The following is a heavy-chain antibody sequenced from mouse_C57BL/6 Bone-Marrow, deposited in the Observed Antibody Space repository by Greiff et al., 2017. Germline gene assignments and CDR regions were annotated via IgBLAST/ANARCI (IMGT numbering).Heavy chain of an antibody. Sequence: VQLQQSGPELVKPGASVKISCKASGYSFTGYYMNWVKQSPEKSLEWIGEINPSTGGTTYNQKFKAKATLTVDKSSSTAYMQLKSLTSEDSAVYYCARSRGYYGYWGQGTTLTVSS. V-gene: IGHV1-42*01. CDR1: GYSFTGYY. D-gene: IGHD1-1*01. CDR3: ARSRGYYGY. J-gene: IGHJ2*01. CDR2: INPSTGGT.